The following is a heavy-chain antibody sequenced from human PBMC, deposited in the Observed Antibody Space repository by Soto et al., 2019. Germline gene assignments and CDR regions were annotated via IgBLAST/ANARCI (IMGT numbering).Heavy chain of an antibody. J-gene: IGHJ6*03. CDR1: GYTFAGYY. Sequence: ASVKVSCKASGYTFAGYYMHWVRQAPGQGLEWMGWINPNSGGTNYAQKFQGWVTMTRDTSISTAYMELSRLRSDDTAVYYCARDREAMVRGVHRFSYYYYMDVWGKGTTVTVSS. CDR2: INPNSGGT. D-gene: IGHD3-10*01. V-gene: IGHV1-2*04. CDR3: ARDREAMVRGVHRFSYYYYMDV.